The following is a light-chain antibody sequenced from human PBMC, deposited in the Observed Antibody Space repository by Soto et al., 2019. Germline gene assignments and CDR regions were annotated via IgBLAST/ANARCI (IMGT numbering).Light chain of an antibody. CDR3: QKYDRAPYT. CDR1: QGINTF. J-gene: IGKJ2*01. Sequence: DIQMTQSPSSLSASVGDRVTITCRASQGINTFLAWYQQKAGNVPNLLIYGASNLQSGVPSRVSSRGSGTAFTLTSSSLQTEDVATYYCQKYDRAPYTFAQGTKLEIK. V-gene: IGKV1-27*01. CDR2: GAS.